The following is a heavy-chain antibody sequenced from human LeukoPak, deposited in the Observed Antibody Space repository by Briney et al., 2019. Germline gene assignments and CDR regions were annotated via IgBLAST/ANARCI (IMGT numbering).Heavy chain of an antibody. CDR3: TGNYYGSGSYADFDY. Sequence: PGGSLRLSCAASGFTFSGSALHWVRQASGKGLEWVARIRSTANGYATAYAASVKGRFTIYSDDSKNTAYLQMHSLKTEDTAVYYCTGNYYGSGSYADFDYWGQGTLVTVS. J-gene: IGHJ4*02. CDR2: IRSTANGYAT. V-gene: IGHV3-73*01. D-gene: IGHD3-10*01. CDR1: GFTFSGSA.